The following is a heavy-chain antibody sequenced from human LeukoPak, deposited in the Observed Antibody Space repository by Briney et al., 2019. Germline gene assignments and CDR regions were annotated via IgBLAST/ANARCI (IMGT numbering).Heavy chain of an antibody. J-gene: IGHJ5*01. Sequence: GGSLRLSCAASGFTFSGYSINWVRQAPGKGLEWVSSISSSSSYIYYADSVKGRFTISRDNAKNSLYLQMNSLRTEDTAVYYCARDLLYYGANLRGSFDSWGQGTLVTVSS. D-gene: IGHD4-23*01. CDR2: ISSSSSYI. CDR1: GFTFSGYS. CDR3: ARDLLYYGANLRGSFDS. V-gene: IGHV3-21*01.